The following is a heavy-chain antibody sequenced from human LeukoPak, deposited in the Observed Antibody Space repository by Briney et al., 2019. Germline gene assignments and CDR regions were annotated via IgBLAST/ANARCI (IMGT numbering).Heavy chain of an antibody. D-gene: IGHD1-26*01. CDR2: IFYSGSL. CDR3: ARGGGYSGSSFDY. CDR1: GAPLSSLY. Sequence: SETLSLPPTCSGAPLSSLYWSWVRQPPGKGLEWIGYIFYSGSLNYNPSLKSRVAISVDTSKDQFSLRLTSVTAADTAVYFCARGGGYSGSSFDYWGQGTLVTVSS. J-gene: IGHJ4*02. V-gene: IGHV4-59*11.